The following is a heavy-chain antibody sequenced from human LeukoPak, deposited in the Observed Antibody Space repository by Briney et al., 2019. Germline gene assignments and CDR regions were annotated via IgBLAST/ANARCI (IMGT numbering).Heavy chain of an antibody. CDR3: AKPPEVGATVGYFDY. J-gene: IGHJ4*02. CDR2: VSFDGSSQ. CDR1: GFTFSSYG. V-gene: IGHV3-30*18. D-gene: IGHD1-26*01. Sequence: GGSLRLSCAASGFTFSSYGMHWVRQAPGKGLEWVALVSFDGSSQYYADSVKGRFTISRDNSKNTLYLQMNSLRAGDTAVYYCAKPPEVGATVGYFDYWGQGTLVTVSS.